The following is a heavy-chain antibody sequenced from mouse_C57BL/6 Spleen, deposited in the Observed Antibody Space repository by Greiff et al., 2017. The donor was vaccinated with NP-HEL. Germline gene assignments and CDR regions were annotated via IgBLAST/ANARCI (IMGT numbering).Heavy chain of an antibody. CDR1: GYTFTDYY. CDR3: ASQGAMDY. CDR2: INPNNGGT. V-gene: IGHV1-26*01. J-gene: IGHJ4*01. Sequence: EVQLQQSGPELVKPGASVKISCKASGYTFTDYYMNWVKQSHGKSLEWIGDINPNNGGTSYNQKFKGKATLTVDKSSSTAYMELRSLTSEDSAVYYCASQGAMDYWGQGTSVTVSS. D-gene: IGHD3-2*02.